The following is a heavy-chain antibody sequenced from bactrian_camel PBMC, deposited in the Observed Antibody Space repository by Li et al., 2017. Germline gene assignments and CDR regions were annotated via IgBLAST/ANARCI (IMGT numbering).Heavy chain of an antibody. CDR1: GDTVSRLY. Sequence: HVQLVESGGDSVQAGGSLGLSCVVSGDTVSRLYMAWFRQAPGQEQEGVAAIDRTGSTTYSYSAQARFTISRDNAKNTLYLQLNSLTREDSAMYYCTRETQWVGYHEFAEYWGQGTQVTVS. CDR3: TRETQWVGYHEFAEY. V-gene: IGHV3S1*01. J-gene: IGHJ4*01. D-gene: IGHD5*01. CDR2: IDRTGSTT.